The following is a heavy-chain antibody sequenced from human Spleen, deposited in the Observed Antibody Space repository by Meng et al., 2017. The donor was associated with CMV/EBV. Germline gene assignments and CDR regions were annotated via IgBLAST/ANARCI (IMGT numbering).Heavy chain of an antibody. V-gene: IGHV3-73*01. J-gene: IGHJ5*02. CDR1: FSDSA. Sequence: FSDSAMHWVSLASGKGLEWVARIRSKANNYATSYAMSVKGRFTISRDDSKDTAYLQMNSLQTEDTALYYCSTSYYDVLTGAPSWFDPWGQGTLVTVSS. CDR2: IRSKANNYAT. CDR3: STSYYDVLTGAPSWFDP. D-gene: IGHD3-9*01.